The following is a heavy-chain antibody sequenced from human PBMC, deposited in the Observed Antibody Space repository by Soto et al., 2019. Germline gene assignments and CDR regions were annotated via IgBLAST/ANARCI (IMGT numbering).Heavy chain of an antibody. Sequence: QVQLQESGPGLVKPSETLSLSCTVSGGSISSYYWSWFRQSPGKRMEWIGYVHHSWGSSYNPSLHSRVDISLDTSKGQFSLKVTSVTATDTAVYYCARQGFGPLHGLVDVWGQGTTVTVSS. J-gene: IGHJ6*02. CDR2: VHHSWGS. V-gene: IGHV4-59*08. CDR3: ARQGFGPLHGLVDV. D-gene: IGHD3-10*01. CDR1: GGSISSYY.